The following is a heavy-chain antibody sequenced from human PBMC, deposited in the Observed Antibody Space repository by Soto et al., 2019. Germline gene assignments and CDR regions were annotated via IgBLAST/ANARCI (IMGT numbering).Heavy chain of an antibody. CDR1: GYTFTSYS. Sequence: ASVKVSCNASGYTFTSYSMHWVRQAPGQGLEWMAWINAGNGNTKSSQKFQGRVTITRDTSATTAYMELSSLRSEDTAVYYCAVDIALSGSDYWGQGTLVTVSS. CDR3: AVDIALSGSDY. CDR2: INAGNGNT. D-gene: IGHD5-12*01. V-gene: IGHV1-3*01. J-gene: IGHJ4*02.